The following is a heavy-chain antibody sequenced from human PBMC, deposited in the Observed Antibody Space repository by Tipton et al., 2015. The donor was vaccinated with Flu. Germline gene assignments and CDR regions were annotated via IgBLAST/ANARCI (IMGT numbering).Heavy chain of an antibody. Sequence: LRLSCSVSGDSMAYNYFWAWIRQPPGQGLEWIGNVHRSGSPYYNSSLQSRVTMSVDTSKNHFSLKLYSVTAADTAMYYCARRDYSNYVSEPKSWFDSWGQGTLVTVTS. V-gene: IGHV4-38-2*01. J-gene: IGHJ5*01. CDR1: GDSMAYNYF. D-gene: IGHD4-11*01. CDR3: ARRDYSNYVSEPKSWFDS. CDR2: VHRSGSP.